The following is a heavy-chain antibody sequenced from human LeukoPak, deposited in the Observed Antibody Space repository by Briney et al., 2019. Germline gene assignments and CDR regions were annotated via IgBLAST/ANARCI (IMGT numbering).Heavy chain of an antibody. CDR3: ASHPYDFWSGYLGYFDY. D-gene: IGHD3-3*01. V-gene: IGHV4-39*01. CDR1: GGSISSSSYY. Sequence: SETLSLTCTVSGGSISSSSYYWGWIRQPPGKGLEWIGSIYYGGSTYYNPSLKSRVTISVDTSKNQFSLKLSSVTAADTAVYYCASHPYDFWSGYLGYFDYWGQGTLVTVSS. J-gene: IGHJ4*02. CDR2: IYYGGST.